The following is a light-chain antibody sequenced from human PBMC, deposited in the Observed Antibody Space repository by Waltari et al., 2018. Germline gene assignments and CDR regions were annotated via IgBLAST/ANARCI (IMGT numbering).Light chain of an antibody. CDR1: QCIRTS. V-gene: IGKV1-39*01. J-gene: IGKJ1*01. CDR3: QQSYSSPWT. Sequence: RESQCIRTSLNWFKQKAGKAPNLLIYAVSSLQSGVPSRLSGSGSGTYFTLTISSLQPEDFAAYYCQQSYSSPWTFGQGTKVEVK. CDR2: AVS.